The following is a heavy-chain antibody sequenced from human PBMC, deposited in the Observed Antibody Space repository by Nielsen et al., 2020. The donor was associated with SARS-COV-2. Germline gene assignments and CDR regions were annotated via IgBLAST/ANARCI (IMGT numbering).Heavy chain of an antibody. D-gene: IGHD2-15*01. CDR2: ISGYNGNR. J-gene: IGHJ4*02. CDR3: ARWDYATASIDY. V-gene: IGHV1-18*01. CDR1: GYTFSSFG. Sequence: ASVKVSCKASGYTFSSFGISWVRQAPGQGLEWMGWISGYNGNRKYAEKFQGRVTMTTDTSTRTANMELRSLRSDDTAVYYCARWDYATASIDYWGQGTLVTVSS.